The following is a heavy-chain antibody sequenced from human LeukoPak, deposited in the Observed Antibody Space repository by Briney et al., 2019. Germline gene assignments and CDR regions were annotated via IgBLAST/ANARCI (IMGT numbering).Heavy chain of an antibody. CDR1: GFTFSSFA. CDR3: AKVYSTGCSYFDY. Sequence: GGSLRLSCAASGFTFSSFAMSWVRQAPGKGLEWVSGFSDNSGTTYYAVSVKGRFTISRDNSKHTLYLQMNSLRAEDTAIYYCAKVYSTGCSYFDYWGQGILVSVSS. V-gene: IGHV3-23*01. D-gene: IGHD6-19*01. J-gene: IGHJ4*02. CDR2: FSDNSGTT.